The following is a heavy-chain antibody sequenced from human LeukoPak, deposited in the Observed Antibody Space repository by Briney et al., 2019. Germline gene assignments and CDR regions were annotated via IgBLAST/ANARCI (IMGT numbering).Heavy chain of an antibody. CDR1: GGSISSYY. J-gene: IGHJ2*01. V-gene: IGHV4-59*12. D-gene: IGHD3-3*01. CDR3: ARGSTIFCSWHFDL. CDR2: IYYSGSS. Sequence: PAETLSLTCTVSGGSISSYYWSWIRQPPGKGLEWIGYIYYSGSSTYNPSLKSRVHISGETSKNHVSLKLSSVAAADTAVYYCARGSTIFCSWHFDLWGRGTLVTVSS.